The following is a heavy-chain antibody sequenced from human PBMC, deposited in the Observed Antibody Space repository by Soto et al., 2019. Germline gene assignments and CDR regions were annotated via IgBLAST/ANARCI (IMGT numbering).Heavy chain of an antibody. Sequence: PSETLSLTCAVYGGSFSGYYWSWIRQPPGKGLEWIGEINHSGSTNCNPSLKSRVTISVDTSKNQFSLKLSSVTAADTAVYYRAGELYGYIQAALQLLSWYDPWGQGTLVTVSS. CDR1: GGSFSGYY. D-gene: IGHD1-26*01. J-gene: IGHJ5*02. V-gene: IGHV4-34*01. CDR2: INHSGST. CDR3: AGELYGYIQAALQLLSWYDP.